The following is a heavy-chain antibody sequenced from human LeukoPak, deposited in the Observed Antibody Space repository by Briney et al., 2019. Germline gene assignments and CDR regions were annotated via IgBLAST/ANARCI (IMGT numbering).Heavy chain of an antibody. Sequence: ASVKVSCKASGYTFTSYDINWVRQATGQGLEWMGWMNPNRGNTGYAQQFQGRVTMTRNTSISTAYMELSSLRSEDTAVYYCARSVVARRRGGMDVWVQGTTVTVSS. V-gene: IGHV1-8*01. CDR1: GYTFTSYD. CDR2: MNPNRGNT. D-gene: IGHD2-21*01. J-gene: IGHJ6*02. CDR3: ARSVVARRRGGMDV.